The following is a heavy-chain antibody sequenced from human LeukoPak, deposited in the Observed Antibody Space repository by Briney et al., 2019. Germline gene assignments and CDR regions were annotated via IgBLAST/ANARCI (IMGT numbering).Heavy chain of an antibody. CDR3: ARTWSGYSYYYYGMDV. V-gene: IGHV4-59*08. Sequence: NPSETLSLTCTVSGGSISSYYWSWIRQPPGKGLEWIGYIYYSGSTNYNPSLKSRVTISVDTSKNQFSLKLSSVTAADTAVYYCARTWSGYSYYYYGMDVWGQGTTVTVSS. CDR2: IYYSGST. J-gene: IGHJ6*02. D-gene: IGHD3-3*01. CDR1: GGSISSYY.